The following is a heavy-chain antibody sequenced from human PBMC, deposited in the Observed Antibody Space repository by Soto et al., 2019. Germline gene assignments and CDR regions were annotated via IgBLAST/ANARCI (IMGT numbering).Heavy chain of an antibody. D-gene: IGHD3-22*01. CDR2: ISYDGSNK. CDR1: GFTFSSYA. J-gene: IGHJ4*02. V-gene: IGHV3-30-3*01. CDR3: AREGSITMIVVVISPYWDY. Sequence: PGGSLRLSCAASGFTFSSYAMSWVRQAPGKGLEWVAVISYDGSNKYYADSVKGRFTISRDNSKNTLYLQMNSLRAEDTAVYYCAREGSITMIVVVISPYWDYWGQGTLVTVSS.